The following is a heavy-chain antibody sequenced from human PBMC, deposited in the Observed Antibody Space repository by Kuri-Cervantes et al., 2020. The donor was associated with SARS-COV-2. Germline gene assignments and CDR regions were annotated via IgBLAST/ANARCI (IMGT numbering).Heavy chain of an antibody. J-gene: IGHJ4*02. D-gene: IGHD2-2*01. Sequence: SETLSLTCTVSGGSIGSRNYYWGWIRQPPGMGLEWIGSIYHTGSIYHSGSTSYSLSLKSRVTMSVDTSKNQFSLKLTSVTAADTAVYYCARGRIVVPAGKLRRDMKIDHWGQGTLVTVSS. CDR3: ARGRIVVPAGKLRRDMKIDH. V-gene: IGHV4-39*02. CDR2: IYHTGSIYHSGST. CDR1: GGSIGSRNYY.